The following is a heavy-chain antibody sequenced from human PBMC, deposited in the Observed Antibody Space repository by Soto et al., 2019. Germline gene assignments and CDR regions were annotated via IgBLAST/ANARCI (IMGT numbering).Heavy chain of an antibody. D-gene: IGHD3-10*01. CDR2: INSDGSST. V-gene: IGHV3-74*01. CDR1: GFTFSSYW. CDR3: ARDSHLSVLLWFGAEDYYYGMDV. Sequence: PGGSLRLSCAASGFTFSSYWMHWVRQAPGKGLVWVSRINSDGSSTSYADSVKGRFTISRDNAKNTLYLQMNSLRAEDTAVYYCARDSHLSVLLWFGAEDYYYGMDVWGQGTTVTVSS. J-gene: IGHJ6*02.